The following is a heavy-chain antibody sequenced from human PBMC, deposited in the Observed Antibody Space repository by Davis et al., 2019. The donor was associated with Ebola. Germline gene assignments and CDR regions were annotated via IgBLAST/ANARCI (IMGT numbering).Heavy chain of an antibody. V-gene: IGHV3-21*04. J-gene: IGHJ4*02. CDR2: ISSSSSYI. Sequence: GGSLRLSCAASGFTFSSYSMNWVRQAPGKGLEWVSSISSSSSYIYYVDSVKGRFTISRDNAKNSLYLQMNSLRAEDTALYYCAKVMVGATGGFDYWGQGTLVTVSS. CDR3: AKVMVGATGGFDY. CDR1: GFTFSSYS. D-gene: IGHD1-26*01.